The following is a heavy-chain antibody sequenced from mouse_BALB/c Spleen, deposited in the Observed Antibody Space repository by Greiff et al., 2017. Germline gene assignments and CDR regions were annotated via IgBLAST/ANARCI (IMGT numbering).Heavy chain of an antibody. D-gene: IGHD2-10*01. CDR3: ARDGAYYGNEAY. CDR2: ISDGGSYT. Sequence: EVHLVESGGGLVKPGGSLKLSCAASGFTFSDYYMYWVRQTPEKRLEWVATISDGGSYTYYPDSVKGRFTISRDNAKNNLYLQMSSLKSEDTAMYYCARDGAYYGNEAYWGQGTLVTVSA. V-gene: IGHV5-4*02. CDR1: GFTFSDYY. J-gene: IGHJ3*01.